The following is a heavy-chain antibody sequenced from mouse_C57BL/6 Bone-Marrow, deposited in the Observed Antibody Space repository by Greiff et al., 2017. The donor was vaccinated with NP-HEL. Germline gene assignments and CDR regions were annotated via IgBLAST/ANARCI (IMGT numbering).Heavy chain of an antibody. D-gene: IGHD1-1*02. CDR3: ARGWWDNAY. Sequence: QVQLQQPGAELVKPGASVKLSCKASGYTFTSYWMQWVKQRPGQGLEWIGEIDPSDSYTNYNQKVKGKATLTVDTSSSTAYMQLSSLKSEDSAVYYCARGWWDNAYWGQGTLVTVSA. V-gene: IGHV1-50*01. J-gene: IGHJ3*01. CDR2: IDPSDSYT. CDR1: GYTFTSYW.